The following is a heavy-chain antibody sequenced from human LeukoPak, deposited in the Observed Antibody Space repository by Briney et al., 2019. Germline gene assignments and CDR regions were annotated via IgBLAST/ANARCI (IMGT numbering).Heavy chain of an antibody. J-gene: IGHJ4*02. V-gene: IGHV3-30*04. D-gene: IGHD6-19*01. CDR3: AREAAMAVAGKTLYPLGY. CDR1: GFTFKNHA. CDR2: ISYDGTNK. Sequence: PGRSLRLSCAASGFTFKNHAMHWVRQAPGKGLEWVAFISYDGTNKRYADSVKGRFTNSRDDSKNTLYLQMNSLRPEDTAVYYCAREAAMAVAGKTLYPLGYWGQGTLVTVSS.